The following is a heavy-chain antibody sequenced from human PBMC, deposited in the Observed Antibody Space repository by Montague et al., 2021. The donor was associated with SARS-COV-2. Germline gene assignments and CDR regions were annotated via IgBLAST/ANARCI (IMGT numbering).Heavy chain of an antibody. CDR3: ARGQSGSYSGGWVPVALFDFYHYMDI. D-gene: IGHD6-25*01. V-gene: IGHV4-34*01. J-gene: IGHJ6*03. Sequence: SETLSLTCAVYGGSFSAYYWSWVRRPPGKGLEWIGDINHRGNTNVSPNLKSRVTISVDTSKNQFSLKLTSVTAADSAVYYCARGQSGSYSGGWVPVALFDFYHYMDIWGRGTTVAVSS. CDR1: GGSFSAYY. CDR2: INHRGNT.